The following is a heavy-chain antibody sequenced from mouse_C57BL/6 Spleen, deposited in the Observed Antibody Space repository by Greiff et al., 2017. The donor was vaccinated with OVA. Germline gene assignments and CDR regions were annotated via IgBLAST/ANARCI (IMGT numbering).Heavy chain of an antibody. CDR1: GFNIKDYY. CDR3: ARNWEFYFDY. J-gene: IGHJ2*01. V-gene: IGHV14-2*01. CDR2: IDPEDGET. D-gene: IGHD4-1*01. Sequence: EVQLQQSGAELVKPGASVKLSCTASGFNIKDYYMHWVKQRTEQGLEWIGRIDPEDGETKYAPKFQGKATITADTSSNTAYLQLSSLTSEDTAVYYCARNWEFYFDYWGQGTTLTVSS.